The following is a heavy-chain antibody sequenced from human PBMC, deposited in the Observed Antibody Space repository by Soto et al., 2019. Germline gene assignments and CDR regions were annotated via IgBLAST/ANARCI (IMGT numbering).Heavy chain of an antibody. D-gene: IGHD6-6*01. CDR2: IYYRGST. Sequence: SETLSLTCTVSGGSISSYYWSWIRQPPGKGLEWIGYIYYRGSTNYNPSLKSRVTISVDTSKNQFSLKLSSVTAADTAVYYCARDRPARPIDPWGQGTLVTVSS. V-gene: IGHV4-59*01. CDR3: ARDRPARPIDP. CDR1: GGSISSYY. J-gene: IGHJ5*02.